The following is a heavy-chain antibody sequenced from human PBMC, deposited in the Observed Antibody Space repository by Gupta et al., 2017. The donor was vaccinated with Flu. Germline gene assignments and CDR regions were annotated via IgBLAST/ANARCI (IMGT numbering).Heavy chain of an antibody. J-gene: IGHJ4*02. CDR2: ISGESSYI. V-gene: IGHV3-21*02. D-gene: IGHD2-8*01. CDR1: RFDFSLSY. CDR3: VRARMPCTNGICYRFDS. Sequence: DVQLVESGGGLVKPGGSLRLSCAASRFDFSLSYMNWVGQAPGSGLEWVSSISGESSYIYYADSIKGRFTISRDNAKNSLHLQMNSLQVEDTAVYYCVRARMPCTNGICYRFDSWGQGTLVTVSS.